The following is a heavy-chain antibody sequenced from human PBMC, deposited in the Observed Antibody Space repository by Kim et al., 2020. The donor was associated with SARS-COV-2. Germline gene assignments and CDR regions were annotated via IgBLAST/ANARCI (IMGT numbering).Heavy chain of an antibody. V-gene: IGHV4-30-2*01. CDR3: AREGSGRGTYWYFDL. CDR2: IYHSGST. J-gene: IGHJ2*01. Sequence: SETLSLTCAVSGGSISSGGYSWSWIRQPPGKGLEWIGYIYHSGSTYYNPSLKSRVTISVDRSKNQFSLKLSSVTAADTAVYYCAREGSGRGTYWYFDLWGRGTPVTVSS. CDR1: GGSISSGGYS. D-gene: IGHD5-12*01.